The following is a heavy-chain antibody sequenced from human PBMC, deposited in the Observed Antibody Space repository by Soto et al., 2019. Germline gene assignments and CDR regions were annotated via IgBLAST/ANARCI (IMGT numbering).Heavy chain of an antibody. CDR3: ASDDKDCYEMVVDY. Sequence: QVQLVQSGVEVKRPGASVKVSCKASGYNFGSYGITWVRQAPGQGLEWMGWISAHSGNIKLSQKFQGRATMTTDATTSTAFMELRSLRSDDTAVYFCASDDKDCYEMVVDYWGQGTLITLSS. J-gene: IGHJ4*02. CDR1: GYNFGSYG. V-gene: IGHV1-18*01. D-gene: IGHD2-21*02. CDR2: ISAHSGNI.